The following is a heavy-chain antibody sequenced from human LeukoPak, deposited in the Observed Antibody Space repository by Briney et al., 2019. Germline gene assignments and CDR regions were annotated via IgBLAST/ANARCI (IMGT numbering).Heavy chain of an antibody. CDR1: GGSISSGDYY. Sequence: NPSQTLSLTCTVSGGSISSGDYYWSWIRQPPGKGLEWIGYIYYSGSTYYNPSLKSRVTISVDTSKNQFSLKLSSVTAADTAVYYCARVHPPSGNSFPGWYFDLWGRGTLVTVSS. D-gene: IGHD4-23*01. J-gene: IGHJ2*01. CDR2: IYYSGST. V-gene: IGHV4-30-4*01. CDR3: ARVHPPSGNSFPGWYFDL.